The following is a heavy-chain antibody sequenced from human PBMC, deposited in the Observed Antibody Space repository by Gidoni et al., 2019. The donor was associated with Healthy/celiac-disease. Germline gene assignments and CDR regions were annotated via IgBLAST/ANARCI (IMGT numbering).Heavy chain of an antibody. CDR1: GSPFSSYA. D-gene: IGHD5-12*01. CDR2: ISYDGSNK. J-gene: IGHJ4*02. Sequence: VKLVESGGDVVQPGRSLRLSCAASGSPFSSYAMHWVRQAPGKGLEWVAVISYDGSNKYYADSVKGRFTISRDNSKNTLYLQMNSLRAEDTAVYYCARDIVANYYFDYWGQGTLVTVSS. V-gene: IGHV3-30-3*01. CDR3: ARDIVANYYFDY.